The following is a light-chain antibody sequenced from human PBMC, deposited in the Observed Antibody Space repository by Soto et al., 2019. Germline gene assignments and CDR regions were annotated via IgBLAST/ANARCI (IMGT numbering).Light chain of an antibody. CDR1: QSVSNY. CDR3: KQRSSWPLLT. J-gene: IGKJ4*01. CDR2: DAS. V-gene: IGKV3-11*01. Sequence: EIVLTHSPATLSLSPGERATLSCRASQSVSNYLAWFQQKPGQAPRLLIYDASNRATGIPARFSGSGSGTAFTLTISSLEPEDFAVYYCKQRSSWPLLTFGGGTKVEI.